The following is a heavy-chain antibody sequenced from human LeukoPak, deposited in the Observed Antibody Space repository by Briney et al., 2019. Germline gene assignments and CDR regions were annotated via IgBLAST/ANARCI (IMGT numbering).Heavy chain of an antibody. J-gene: IGHJ4*02. D-gene: IGHD2-2*01. CDR2: ISYDGGNE. CDR1: GFTFSSYG. Sequence: GRSLRLSCAASGFTFSSYGMHWVRQAPGKGLEWVAVISYDGGNEFYADSVKGRFTISRDNSKNTLSLQMNSLRAEDTAVYYCAQDPLPSPGLYYFESWGQGTLVTVSS. V-gene: IGHV3-30*18. CDR3: AQDPLPSPGLYYFES.